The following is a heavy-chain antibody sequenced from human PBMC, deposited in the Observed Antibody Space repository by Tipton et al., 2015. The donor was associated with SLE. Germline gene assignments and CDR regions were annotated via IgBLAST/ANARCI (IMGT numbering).Heavy chain of an antibody. CDR2: VYYPGST. V-gene: IGHV4-59*01. CDR3: ARSPVDYWNGYSA. D-gene: IGHD3-3*01. J-gene: IGHJ4*02. Sequence: TLSLTCTVSGGSTDTYYWTWIRQPPGGGLEWIGYVYYPGSTSYNPSLKSRVTMSLDSAKNQFSLRLTSVTAADTAVYYCARSPVDYWNGYSAWGQGTLVAVSS. CDR1: GGSTDTYY.